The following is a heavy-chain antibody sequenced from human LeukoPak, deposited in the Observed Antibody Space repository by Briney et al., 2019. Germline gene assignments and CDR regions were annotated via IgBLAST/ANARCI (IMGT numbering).Heavy chain of an antibody. V-gene: IGHV3-30*04. CDR3: ARPDDSESFYRANHY. J-gene: IGHJ4*02. Sequence: GRSLRLSCAASGFSFNSYPMHWVRQAPGKGLEWVAVISNDGNNKYYPDSVKGRFTISRDNSNNTLSLQMNGLRVEDTAVYYCARPDDSESFYRANHYWGRGTLVTVS. D-gene: IGHD3-10*01. CDR1: GFSFNSYP. CDR2: ISNDGNNK.